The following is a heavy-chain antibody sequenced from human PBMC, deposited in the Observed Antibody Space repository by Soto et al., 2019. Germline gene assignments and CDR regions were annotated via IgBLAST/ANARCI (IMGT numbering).Heavy chain of an antibody. Sequence: PSATLSLTCAVYGGSFSGYYWSWIRQPPGKGLEWIGEINHSGSTNYNPSLRSRVTISVDTSKNQFSLKLSSVTAADTAVYYCARGWGDFWSGYYRGWFDPWGQGTLVTVSS. CDR1: GGSFSGYY. D-gene: IGHD3-3*01. J-gene: IGHJ5*02. CDR3: ARGWGDFWSGYYRGWFDP. CDR2: INHSGST. V-gene: IGHV4-34*01.